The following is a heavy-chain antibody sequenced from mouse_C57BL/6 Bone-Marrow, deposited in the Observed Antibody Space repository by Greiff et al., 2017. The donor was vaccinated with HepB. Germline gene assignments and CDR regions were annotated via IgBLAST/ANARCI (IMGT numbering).Heavy chain of an antibody. CDR3: ARLGGYYPY. Sequence: VQLQQSGPELVKPGDSVKISCKASGYSFTGYFMNWVMQSHGKSLEWIGRINPYNGDTFYNQKFKGKATLTVDKSSSPAHMELRSLTSEDSAVYYCARLGGYYPYWGQGTTLTVSS. D-gene: IGHD2-3*01. J-gene: IGHJ2*01. V-gene: IGHV1-20*01. CDR1: GYSFTGYF. CDR2: INPYNGDT.